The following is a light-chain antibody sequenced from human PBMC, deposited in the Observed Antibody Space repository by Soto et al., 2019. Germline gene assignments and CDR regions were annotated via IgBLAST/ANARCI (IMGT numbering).Light chain of an antibody. J-gene: IGKJ4*01. CDR3: QKYDDAPLT. CDR1: QDIANY. Sequence: DIQMTQSPSSLSASVGDRVTMTCRASQDIANYLVWYQQQPGKVPKLLIYAASTLHSGVPSRFSGSGSWTYFTHTISSLQPENVGTYYRQKYDDAPLTFGGGPKVEIK. V-gene: IGKV1-27*01. CDR2: AAS.